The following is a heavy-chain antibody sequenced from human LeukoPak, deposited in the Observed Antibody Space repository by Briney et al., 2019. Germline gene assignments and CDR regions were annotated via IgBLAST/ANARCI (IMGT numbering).Heavy chain of an antibody. V-gene: IGHV3-23*01. CDR3: AKDDTMIVGYLGY. J-gene: IGHJ4*02. CDR2: ISGSGGST. D-gene: IGHD3-22*01. Sequence: GGSLRLSCAACGFAFSSYAMSWVRQAPGKGLEWVSAISGSGGSTYYADSVKGRFTISRDNSKNTLYLQMNSLRAEDTAVYYCAKDDTMIVGYLGYWGQGTLVTVSS. CDR1: GFAFSSYA.